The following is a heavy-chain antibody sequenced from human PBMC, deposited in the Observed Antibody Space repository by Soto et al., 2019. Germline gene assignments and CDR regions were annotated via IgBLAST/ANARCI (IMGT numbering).Heavy chain of an antibody. CDR1: GDSVSSNSAA. D-gene: IGHD5-18*01. CDR2: TYYRSKWYN. CDR3: ARDSGYSYYGMDV. Sequence: SQTLSLTCAISGDSVSSNSAAWNWSRQSPSRGLEWLGRTYYRSKWYNDYAVSVKSRITINPDTSKNQFSLQLNSVTPEDTAVYYCARDSGYSYYGMDVWGQGTTVTVSS. V-gene: IGHV6-1*01. J-gene: IGHJ6*02.